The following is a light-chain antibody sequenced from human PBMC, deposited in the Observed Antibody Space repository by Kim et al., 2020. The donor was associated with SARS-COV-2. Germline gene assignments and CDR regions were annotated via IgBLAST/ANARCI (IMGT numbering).Light chain of an antibody. J-gene: IGLJ1*01. Sequence: PGTAAQSTCGGNHLGSKSVHWSQQNPCQAPLLLIYSASDRPSGIPARFSGSNSANTATLTISRVAAGDEADYYCQVWDSSSDHYVFGTGTKVTVL. CDR3: QVWDSSSDHYV. CDR2: SAS. CDR1: HLGSKS. V-gene: IGLV3-21*04.